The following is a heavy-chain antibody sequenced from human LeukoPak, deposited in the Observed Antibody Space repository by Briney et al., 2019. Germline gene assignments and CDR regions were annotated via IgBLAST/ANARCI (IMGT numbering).Heavy chain of an antibody. Sequence: PGVSLRLFCAASGFTVITNDMTWVRQAPGKGLEWVSVLYSDGNTKYADSVQGRFTISRDNSKNTLYLEMNSLSPDDTAVYYCARGVEPLAANTLAYWGQGTLVTVSS. V-gene: IGHV3-53*01. CDR1: GFTVITND. CDR3: ARGVEPLAANTLAY. D-gene: IGHD1-14*01. J-gene: IGHJ4*02. CDR2: LYSDGNT.